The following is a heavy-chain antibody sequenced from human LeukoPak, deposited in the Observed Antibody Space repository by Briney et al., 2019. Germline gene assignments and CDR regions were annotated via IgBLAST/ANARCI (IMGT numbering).Heavy chain of an antibody. CDR2: IYYSGST. CDR3: ARDGGSSPLFDY. Sequence: SQTLSLTCTVSGGSISSGDYYWSWIRQPPGKGLEWIGYIYYSGSTYYNPSLKSRVTISVDTSKNQFSLKLSSVTAADTAMYYCARDGGSSPLFDYWGQGTLVTVSS. D-gene: IGHD1-26*01. V-gene: IGHV4-30-4*08. J-gene: IGHJ4*02. CDR1: GGSISSGDYY.